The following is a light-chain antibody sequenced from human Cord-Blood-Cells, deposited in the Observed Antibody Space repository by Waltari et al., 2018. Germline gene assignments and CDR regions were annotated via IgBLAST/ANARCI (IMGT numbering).Light chain of an antibody. V-gene: IGKV1-8*01. CDR3: QQYYSYPIT. Sequence: AIRMTQSPSSFSASTGDRVTITCRASQGISSYLAWYQQKPGKAPNLLIYAASTLQSVVPSRFSGSGSGTDFTLTISCLQSEDFATYYCQQYYSYPITFGQGTRLEIK. CDR2: AAS. CDR1: QGISSY. J-gene: IGKJ5*01.